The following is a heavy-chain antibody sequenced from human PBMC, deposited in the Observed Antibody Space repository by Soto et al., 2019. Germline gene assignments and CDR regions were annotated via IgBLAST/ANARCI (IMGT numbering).Heavy chain of an antibody. Sequence: GGSLRLSCAASGFTFCSYAMHWVRQAPGKGLEWVAVISYNGSNKYYADSVKGRFTISRDNSKNTLYLQMNSLRAEDTAVYYCASRGYYYDSSGYSSYYYGMDVWGQGTTVTVSS. CDR3: ASRGYYYDSSGYSSYYYGMDV. CDR1: GFTFCSYA. V-gene: IGHV3-30-3*01. CDR2: ISYNGSNK. J-gene: IGHJ6*02. D-gene: IGHD3-22*01.